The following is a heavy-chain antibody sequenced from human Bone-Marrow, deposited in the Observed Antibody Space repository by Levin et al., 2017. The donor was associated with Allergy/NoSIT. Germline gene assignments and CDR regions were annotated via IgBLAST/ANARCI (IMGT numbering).Heavy chain of an antibody. D-gene: IGHD4-17*01. J-gene: IGHJ6*03. CDR3: ARDGSWGDYGVPTRMLLFMDV. Sequence: PGGSLRLSCAASGFTFSNSAFHWVRQAPGKGLEWVTFISIDGVTKYYGDSVKGRFTISRDNSKNSLFLQIDSLRTEDTAVYYCARDGSWGDYGVPTRMLLFMDVWGKGTTVTVSS. V-gene: IGHV3-30-3*01. CDR1: GFTFSNSA. CDR2: ISIDGVTK.